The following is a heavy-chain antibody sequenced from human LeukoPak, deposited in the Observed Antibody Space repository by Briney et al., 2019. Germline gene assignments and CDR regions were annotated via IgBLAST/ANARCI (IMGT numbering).Heavy chain of an antibody. D-gene: IGHD6-19*01. J-gene: IGHJ4*02. CDR1: GGSTSSGGYY. Sequence: SETLSLTCTVSGGSTSSGGYYWGWIRQPPGKGLEWIGSIYYSGNTYDSPSLKSRVTTSVDTSKNQFSLKLSSVTAADTAMYYCARTVAGKLVFDDWGQGALVTVS. V-gene: IGHV4-39*07. CDR3: ARTVAGKLVFDD. CDR2: IYYSGNT.